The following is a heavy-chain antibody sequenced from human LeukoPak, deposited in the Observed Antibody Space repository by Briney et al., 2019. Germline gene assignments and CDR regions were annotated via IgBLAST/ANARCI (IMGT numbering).Heavy chain of an antibody. CDR3: ARALGGFSDY. J-gene: IGHJ4*02. CDR1: VFMFSRYW. Sequence: SGGSLRLSGAASVFMFSRYWMSWVRQAPGEGLEWVANIKEDGSEMYYVDSVKGRFTISRDNAKNSLYLQMNILRAEDTAVYYCARALGGFSDYWGQGTLVTVSS. CDR2: IKEDGSEM. V-gene: IGHV3-7*05. D-gene: IGHD3-16*01.